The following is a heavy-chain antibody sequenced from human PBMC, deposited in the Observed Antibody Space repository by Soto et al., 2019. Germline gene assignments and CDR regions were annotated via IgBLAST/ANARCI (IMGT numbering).Heavy chain of an antibody. D-gene: IGHD6-19*01. CDR2: IYYSGST. J-gene: IGHJ2*01. V-gene: IGHV4-59*08. CDR3: ARHSSGWYAVGYWYFDL. CDR1: GGSISSYY. Sequence: QVQLQESGPGLVKPSETLSLTCTVSGGSISSYYWSWIRQPPGKGLEWIGYIYYSGSTNYNPSLKSRVTIAVDTSKNQCSLKLSSVTAADTAVYYCARHSSGWYAVGYWYFDLWGRGTLVTVSS.